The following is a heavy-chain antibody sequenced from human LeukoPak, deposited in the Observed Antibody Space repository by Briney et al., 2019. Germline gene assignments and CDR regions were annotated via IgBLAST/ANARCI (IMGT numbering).Heavy chain of an antibody. CDR2: IYRGGST. D-gene: IGHD2-15*01. J-gene: IGHJ4*02. V-gene: IGHV3-66*01. Sequence: GGSLRLSCAASGFTVSNNYMSWVRQAPGKGLEWVSVIYRGGSTHYADSVKGRFTISRDNSKSTLYLQMNSLRAEDTAVYYCARGDCSGGTCPLDYWGQGTLVTVSS. CDR3: ARGDCSGGTCPLDY. CDR1: GFTVSNNY.